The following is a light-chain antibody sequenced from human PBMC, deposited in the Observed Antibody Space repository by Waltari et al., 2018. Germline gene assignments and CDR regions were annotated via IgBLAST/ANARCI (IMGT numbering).Light chain of an antibody. CDR2: DAS. V-gene: IGKV3-15*01. CDR1: QSANNK. J-gene: IGKJ4*01. Sequence: EIVMTQSPATLSVSPGESATLSCRASQSANNKLAWYQQKPGHAPRLLIYDASTRATGIPARFSGSGSGTEFTLTISNMQSEDFAVYYCQQFNNWPLTFGGGTKVEIK. CDR3: QQFNNWPLT.